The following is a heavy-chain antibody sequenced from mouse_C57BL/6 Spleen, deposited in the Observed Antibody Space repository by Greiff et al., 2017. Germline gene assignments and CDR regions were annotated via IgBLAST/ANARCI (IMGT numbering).Heavy chain of an antibody. CDR2: ISNGGGST. CDR3: ARPWDDWFAY. V-gene: IGHV5-12*01. J-gene: IGHJ3*01. CDR1: GFTFSDYY. D-gene: IGHD4-1*01. Sequence: EVMLVESGGGLVQPGGSLKLSCAASGFTFSDYYMYWVRQTPVKRLEWVGYISNGGGSTYYPEPVKGRFTISRDNAKNTLYLQMSRLKSEDTAMYYCARPWDDWFAYWGQGTLVTVSA.